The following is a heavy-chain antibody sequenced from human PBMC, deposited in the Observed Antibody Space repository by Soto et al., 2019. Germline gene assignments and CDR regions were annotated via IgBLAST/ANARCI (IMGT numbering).Heavy chain of an antibody. V-gene: IGHV3-13*05. CDR3: ARTDRDFYGLDV. Sequence: EVQLVESGGGLVQPGGSLRLSCEASGFTFRNYDMHWVRQGTGKGLEWVSGISAAGDPDYADSVEGRFTISRENAQNSFLLQMNSLRVGDTAVYYCARTDRDFYGLDVWGQGTKVIGSS. J-gene: IGHJ6*02. CDR2: ISAAGDP. CDR1: GFTFRNYD.